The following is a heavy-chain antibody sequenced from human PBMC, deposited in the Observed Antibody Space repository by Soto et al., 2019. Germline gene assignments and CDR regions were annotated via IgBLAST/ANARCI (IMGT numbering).Heavy chain of an antibody. CDR3: ARDVIYDFWSGYPAYYFDY. CDR1: GGSFSSYA. CDR2: IIPIFGTA. V-gene: IGHV1-69*13. J-gene: IGHJ4*02. Sequence: SVKVSCKASGGSFSSYAISWVRQAPGQGLEWMGGIIPIFGTANYAQKFQGRVTIIADESTSTAYMELSSLRSEDTAVYYCARDVIYDFWSGYPAYYFDYWGQGTLVTVSS. D-gene: IGHD3-3*01.